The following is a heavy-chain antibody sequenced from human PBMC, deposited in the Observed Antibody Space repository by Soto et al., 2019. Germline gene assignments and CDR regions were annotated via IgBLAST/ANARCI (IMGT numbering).Heavy chain of an antibody. CDR3: ARGPILTGYYMFDY. CDR1: AFTFSGYD. D-gene: IGHD3-9*01. Sequence: SGGSLRLSCAASAFTFSGYDMNWFRQAPGKGLEWVSSISSSGYYIYYADSVRGRFTISRDNAKNSLYLQMNSLRAEDTAVYYCARGPILTGYYMFDYWGQGTLVTVSS. CDR2: ISSSGYYI. V-gene: IGHV3-21*01. J-gene: IGHJ4*02.